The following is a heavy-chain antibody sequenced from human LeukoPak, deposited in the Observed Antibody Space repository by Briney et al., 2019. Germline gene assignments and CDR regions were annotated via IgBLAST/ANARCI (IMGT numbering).Heavy chain of an antibody. Sequence: SVKVSCKASGGTFSSYAIGWVRQAPGQGLEWMGRIIPIFGIANYAQKFQGRVTITADKSTSTAYMELSSLRSEDTAVYYCARGTVIVGDRPEYFQHWGQGTLVTVSS. D-gene: IGHD3-22*01. CDR1: GGTFSSYA. J-gene: IGHJ1*01. V-gene: IGHV1-69*04. CDR2: IIPIFGIA. CDR3: ARGTVIVGDRPEYFQH.